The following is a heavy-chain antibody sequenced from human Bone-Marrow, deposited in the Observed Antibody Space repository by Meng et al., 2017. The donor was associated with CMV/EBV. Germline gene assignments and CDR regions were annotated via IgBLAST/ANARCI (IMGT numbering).Heavy chain of an antibody. CDR2: ISGDGSNT. J-gene: IGHJ6*02. CDR1: GFTFSSYY. D-gene: IGHD6-13*01. V-gene: IGHV3-74*01. CDR3: AREGGIAAAIDYYGMDV. Sequence: TCAASGFTFSSYYMHWVRQSPGKGLVWVSPISGDGSNTNYADSVKGRFTISRDNAKNSLYLQMNSLRAEDTAVYYCAREGGIAAAIDYYGMDVWGQGPTVTVSS.